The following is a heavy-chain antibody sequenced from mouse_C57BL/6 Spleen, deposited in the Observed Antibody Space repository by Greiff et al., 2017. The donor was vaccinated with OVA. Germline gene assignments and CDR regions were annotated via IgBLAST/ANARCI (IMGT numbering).Heavy chain of an antibody. Sequence: EVQGVESGAELVRPGASVKLSCTASGFNIKDDYMHWVKQRPEQGLEWIGWIDPENGDSEYASKFQGKATITADTSSNTAYLQLSSLTSEDTAVYYCTTYPLITTVVEGLDDWGQGTTLTVSS. V-gene: IGHV14-4*01. D-gene: IGHD1-1*01. CDR3: TTYPLITTVVEGLDD. CDR2: IDPENGDS. J-gene: IGHJ2*01. CDR1: GFNIKDDY.